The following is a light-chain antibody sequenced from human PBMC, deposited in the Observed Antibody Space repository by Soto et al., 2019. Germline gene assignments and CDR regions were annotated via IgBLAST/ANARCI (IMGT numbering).Light chain of an antibody. Sequence: TLSLSPGEIATLSCRASQGISNSLAWYQQKPGQAPRLLIYGVSTRATGIPARFSGSGSGTEFTLTISSLQSEDFAVYYCQQYNNWPSLTFGGGTKVDIK. CDR1: QGISNS. V-gene: IGKV3-15*01. CDR2: GVS. CDR3: QQYNNWPSLT. J-gene: IGKJ4*01.